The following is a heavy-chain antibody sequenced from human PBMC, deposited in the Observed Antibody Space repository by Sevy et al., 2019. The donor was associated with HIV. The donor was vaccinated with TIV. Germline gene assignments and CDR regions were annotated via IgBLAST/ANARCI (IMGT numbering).Heavy chain of an antibody. CDR3: ASKRGYNDGPFDY. V-gene: IGHV4-30-4*01. Sequence: LRLSCTVSGGSFTSSDSYWSWIRQPPGEGLEWIGYIHYTGGTYYNPFLKSRVAMSVDTSEKQFSLKLSFLTAADTAVYYCASKRGYNDGPFDYWGQGTLVTVSS. J-gene: IGHJ4*02. CDR1: GGSFTSSDSY. CDR2: IHYTGGT. D-gene: IGHD5-12*01.